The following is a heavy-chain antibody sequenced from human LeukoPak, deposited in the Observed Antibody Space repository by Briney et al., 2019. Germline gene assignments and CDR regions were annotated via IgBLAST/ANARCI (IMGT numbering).Heavy chain of an antibody. D-gene: IGHD3-22*01. V-gene: IGHV4-4*07. J-gene: IGHJ5*02. CDR2: IYTSGST. Sequence: PSETLSLTCTVSGGSISSYYWSWIRQPAGKGLEWIGRIYTSGSTDYNPSLKSRVTMSVDTSKNQFSLKLSSVTAADTAVYYCARDELDYYDSSGPAWGQGTLVTVSS. CDR1: GGSISSYY. CDR3: ARDELDYYDSSGPA.